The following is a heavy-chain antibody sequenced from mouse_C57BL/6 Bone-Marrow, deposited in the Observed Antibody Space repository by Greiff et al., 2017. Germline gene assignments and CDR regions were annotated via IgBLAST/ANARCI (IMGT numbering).Heavy chain of an antibody. Sequence: QVQLQQPGAELVKPGASVKLSCKASGYTFTSYWMHWVKQRPGQGLEWIGSINPSDGGTNYNEKFKSKATLTVDKSSSTAYMQRSSLSSEDSAFYYCARDDSSAAGFAYWGQGTLVTVSA. V-gene: IGHV1-53*01. J-gene: IGHJ3*01. CDR2: INPSDGGT. D-gene: IGHD2-12*01. CDR1: GYTFTSYW. CDR3: ARDDSSAAGFAY.